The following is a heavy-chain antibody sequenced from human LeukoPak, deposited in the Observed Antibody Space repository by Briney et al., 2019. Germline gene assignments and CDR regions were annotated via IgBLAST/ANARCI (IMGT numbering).Heavy chain of an antibody. V-gene: IGHV3-30*02. CDR1: GFTFSSYG. Sequence: GGSLRLSCAASGFTFSSYGMHWVRQAPGKGLEWVAFIRYDGSNKYYADSVKGRFTISRDNSKNTLYLQMNSLRAEDTAVYYCAKDYRGYCGSTSCYGVDYWGQGTLVTVSS. D-gene: IGHD2-2*01. CDR3: AKDYRGYCGSTSCYGVDY. J-gene: IGHJ4*02. CDR2: IRYDGSNK.